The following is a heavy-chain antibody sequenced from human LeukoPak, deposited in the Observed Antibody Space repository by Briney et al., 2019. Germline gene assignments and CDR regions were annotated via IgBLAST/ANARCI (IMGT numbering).Heavy chain of an antibody. D-gene: IGHD4-17*01. CDR2: INPNSGGT. Sequence: ASVKVSCKASGYTFTGYYMHWVRQAPGQGLEWMGWINPNSGGTNYAQKFQGRGTMTRDTSISTAYMELSRLGSDDTAVYYCAPTRMSYGDWEIFDYWGQGTLVTVSS. J-gene: IGHJ4*02. CDR1: GYTFTGYY. V-gene: IGHV1-2*02. CDR3: APTRMSYGDWEIFDY.